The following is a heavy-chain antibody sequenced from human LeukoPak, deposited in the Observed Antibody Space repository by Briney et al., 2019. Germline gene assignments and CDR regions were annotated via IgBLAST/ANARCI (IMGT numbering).Heavy chain of an antibody. V-gene: IGHV4-59*06. CDR1: GGSISSYY. CDR3: ALVSSSYLSFDY. J-gene: IGHJ4*02. Sequence: SETLSLTCTVSGGSISSYYWSWIRQHPGKGLEWIGYIYYSGSTYYNPSLKSRVTISVDTSKNQFSLKLSSVTAADTAVYYCALVSSSYLSFDYWGQGTLVTVSS. CDR2: IYYSGST. D-gene: IGHD6-6*01.